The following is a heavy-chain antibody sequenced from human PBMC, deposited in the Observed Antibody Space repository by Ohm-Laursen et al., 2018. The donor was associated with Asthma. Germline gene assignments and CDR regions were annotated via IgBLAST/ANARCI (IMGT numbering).Heavy chain of an antibody. V-gene: IGHV4-31*02. J-gene: IGHJ5*02. D-gene: IGHD4-23*01. CDR2: IYYSGST. CDR1: GGSISSGGYY. Sequence: SQTLSLTWTVSGGSISSGGYYWSWIRQHPGKGLEWIGYIYYSGSTYYNPSLKSRVTISVDTSKNQFSLKLSSVTAADTAVYYCARGLKDYGGNSGNWLDPWGQGTLVTVSS. CDR3: ARGLKDYGGNSGNWLDP.